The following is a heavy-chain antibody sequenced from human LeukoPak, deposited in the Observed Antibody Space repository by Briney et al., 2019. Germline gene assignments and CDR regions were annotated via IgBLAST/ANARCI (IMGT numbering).Heavy chain of an antibody. V-gene: IGHV3-30-3*01. CDR3: ARRLGTYPSNWFDP. J-gene: IGHJ5*02. CDR1: GFTFSSYA. CDR2: ISYDGSNK. D-gene: IGHD7-27*01. Sequence: GGSLRLSCAASGFTFSSYAMHWVRQAPGKGLEWVAVISYDGSNKYYADSVEGRFTLSRDNSKNTLYLQMNSLRAEDTAVYYCARRLGTYPSNWFDPWGQGTLVTVSS.